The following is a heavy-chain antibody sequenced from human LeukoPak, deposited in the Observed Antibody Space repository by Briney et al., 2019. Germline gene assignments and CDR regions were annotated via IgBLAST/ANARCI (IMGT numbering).Heavy chain of an antibody. CDR2: IYYSGST. CDR1: GGSISSYY. D-gene: IGHD3-9*01. J-gene: IGHJ4*02. V-gene: IGHV4-59*01. CDR3: ASLKKNYDILTGYSDTGYYFDY. Sequence: SETLSLTCTVSGGSISSYYWSWIRQPPGKGLEWIGHIYYSGSTNYNPSLKSRVTISVDTSKNQFSLKLSSVTAADTAVYYCASLKKNYDILTGYSDTGYYFDYWGQGTLVSVSS.